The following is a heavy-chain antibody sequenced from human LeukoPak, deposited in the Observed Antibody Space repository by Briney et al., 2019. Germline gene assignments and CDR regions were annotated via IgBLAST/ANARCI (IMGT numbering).Heavy chain of an antibody. V-gene: IGHV3-23*01. D-gene: IGHD3-10*01. CDR3: AGSITMVRGVISEYFQH. Sequence: GGSLRLSCAASGFTFSSYAMSWVRQAPGKGLEWVSAISGSGGSTYYADSVKGRFTISRDNSKNTLYLQMNSLRAEDTAVYYCAGSITMVRGVISEYFQHWGQGTLVTVSS. CDR2: ISGSGGST. J-gene: IGHJ1*01. CDR1: GFTFSSYA.